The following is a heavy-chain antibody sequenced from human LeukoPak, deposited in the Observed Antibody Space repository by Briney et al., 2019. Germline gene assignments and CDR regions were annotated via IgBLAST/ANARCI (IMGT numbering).Heavy chain of an antibody. CDR1: GFTFSGYA. J-gene: IGHJ4*02. D-gene: IGHD6-19*01. CDR2: ISYDGSNK. V-gene: IGHV3-30-3*01. CDR3: AREQWLVQ. Sequence: PGGSLRLSCAASGFTFSGYAMHWVRQAPGKGLEWVAVISYDGSNKYYADSVKGRFTISRDNSKNTLYLQMNSLRAEDTAVYYCAREQWLVQWGQGTLVTVSS.